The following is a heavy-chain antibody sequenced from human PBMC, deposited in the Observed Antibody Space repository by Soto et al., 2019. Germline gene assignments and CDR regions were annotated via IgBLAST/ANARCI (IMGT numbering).Heavy chain of an antibody. V-gene: IGHV3-74*01. CDR2: INSDGSST. CDR3: ARDHYDFWSGYHMYNWFDP. D-gene: IGHD3-3*01. Sequence: GGSPRLSCAAPGFTFRSFWMHWVRQAPGKGLVWVSRINSDGSSTSYADSVKGRFTISRDNAKNTLYLQMNSLRAEDTAVYYCARDHYDFWSGYHMYNWFDPWGQGTLVTVSS. CDR1: GFTFRSFW. J-gene: IGHJ5*02.